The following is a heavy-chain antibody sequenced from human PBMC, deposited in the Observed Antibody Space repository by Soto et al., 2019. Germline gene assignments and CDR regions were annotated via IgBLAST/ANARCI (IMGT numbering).Heavy chain of an antibody. Sequence: SVKVSWKASGGTFSDHSITWVGQAPGQGLEWMGGIIPIFDTPKYAQKFRGRVTMNADESTSTAYMELSSLRSDDTAVYYCARGPTYYYYCMDVWGQGTTVTVSS. CDR1: GGTFSDHS. CDR3: ARGPTYYYYCMDV. J-gene: IGHJ6*02. CDR2: IIPIFDTP. V-gene: IGHV1-69*13.